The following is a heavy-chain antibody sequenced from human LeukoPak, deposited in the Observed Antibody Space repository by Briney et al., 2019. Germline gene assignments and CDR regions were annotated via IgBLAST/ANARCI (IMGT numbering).Heavy chain of an antibody. Sequence: SETLSLTCTVSGYSISSGYYWGWIRQPPGKGLEWIGSIYHSGSTYYNPSLKSRVTISVDTSKNQFSLKLSSVTAADTAVYYCARDRPHDFWSGYSYYFDYWGQGTLVTVSS. V-gene: IGHV4-38-2*02. CDR3: ARDRPHDFWSGYSYYFDY. D-gene: IGHD3-3*01. CDR1: GYSISSGYY. J-gene: IGHJ4*02. CDR2: IYHSGST.